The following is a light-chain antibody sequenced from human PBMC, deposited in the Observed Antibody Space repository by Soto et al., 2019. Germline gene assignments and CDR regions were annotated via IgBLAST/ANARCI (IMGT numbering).Light chain of an antibody. CDR3: QQFNSYPIT. J-gene: IGKJ5*01. CDR1: QDIRGA. Sequence: AIQVTQSPSSLSASVGDRVTITCRASQDIRGALAWYQQKPGKAPKLLIYDVSTLESGVPSRFSGSGSGTEFNLAISSLQSEDFGTYYCQQFNSYPITFGHGTRLAIK. CDR2: DVS. V-gene: IGKV1-13*02.